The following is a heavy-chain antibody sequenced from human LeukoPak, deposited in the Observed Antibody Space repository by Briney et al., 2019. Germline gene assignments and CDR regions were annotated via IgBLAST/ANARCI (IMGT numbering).Heavy chain of an antibody. CDR1: GGSISSGDYY. J-gene: IGHJ5*02. CDR3: ARELGYCSSTSCFNWFDP. CDR2: IYYSGST. V-gene: IGHV4-30-4*01. Sequence: SETLSLTCTVSGGSISSGDYYWSWIRQPPGKGLEWIGYIYYSGSTYYNPSLKSRVTITVDTSKNQFSLKLSSVTAADTAVYYCARELGYCSSTSCFNWFDPWCQGTLVTVSS. D-gene: IGHD2-2*01.